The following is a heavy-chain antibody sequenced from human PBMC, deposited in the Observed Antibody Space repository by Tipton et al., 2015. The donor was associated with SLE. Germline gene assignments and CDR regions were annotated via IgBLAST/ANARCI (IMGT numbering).Heavy chain of an antibody. CDR1: GFQFDDFA. D-gene: IGHD3-3*01. J-gene: IGHJ5*01. CDR3: ARDLGFLEWLGVFES. CDR2: ISWGGATI. V-gene: IGHV3-9*01. Sequence: SLRLSCAASGFQFDDFAMNWVRQAPGKGLEWVSGISWGGATIGYADSVKGRFTISGDNAKNSLYLQMDSLKPDDSAFYYCARDLGFLEWLGVFESWGQGTLVTVSS.